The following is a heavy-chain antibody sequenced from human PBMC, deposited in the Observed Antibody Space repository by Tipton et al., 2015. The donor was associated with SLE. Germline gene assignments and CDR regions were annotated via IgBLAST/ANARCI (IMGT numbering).Heavy chain of an antibody. J-gene: IGHJ4*02. Sequence: TLSLTCTLSGDSLSGYYWSWIRQPPGKRLEWVGYIYYSGSTNYNPSLGDRVTISLDTSKNQFSLKVSSVTAADSAIYYCARPQARRGPFDSWGQGTLVTVSS. V-gene: IGHV4-59*08. CDR1: GDSLSGYY. CDR2: IYYSGST. D-gene: IGHD3-10*01. CDR3: ARPQARRGPFDS.